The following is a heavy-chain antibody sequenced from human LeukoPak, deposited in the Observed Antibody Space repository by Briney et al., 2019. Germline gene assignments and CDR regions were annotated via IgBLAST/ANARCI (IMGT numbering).Heavy chain of an antibody. V-gene: IGHV1-46*01. CDR1: GYTFTSYY. J-gene: IGHJ6*03. CDR3: ARAGVDTIYGLDYYYMDV. CDR2: INPSGGST. D-gene: IGHD5-12*01. Sequence: GASVKVSCKASGYTFTSYYMHWVRQAPGQGLEWMGIINPSGGSTSYAQKFQGRVTMTRDMSTSTVYMELSSLRSEDTAVYYCARAGVDTIYGLDYYYMDVWGKGTTVTVSS.